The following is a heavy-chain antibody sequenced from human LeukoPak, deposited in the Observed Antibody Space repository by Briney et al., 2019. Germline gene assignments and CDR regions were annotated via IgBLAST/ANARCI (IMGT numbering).Heavy chain of an antibody. CDR1: GFTFSSYG. D-gene: IGHD5-18*01. CDR2: ISYDGSNK. CDR3: AKERQLWYDYYYYGMDV. J-gene: IGHJ6*02. Sequence: GGSLRLSCAASGFTFSSYGMPWVRQAPGKGLEWVAVISYDGSNKYYADSVKGRFTISRDNSKNTLYLQMNSLRAEDTAVYYCAKERQLWYDYYYYGMDVWSQGTTVTVS. V-gene: IGHV3-30*18.